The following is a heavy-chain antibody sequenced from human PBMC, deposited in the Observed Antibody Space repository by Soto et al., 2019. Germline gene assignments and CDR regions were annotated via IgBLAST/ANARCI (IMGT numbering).Heavy chain of an antibody. J-gene: IGHJ3*02. CDR1: GFTFSSYA. CDR2: ISGSSSYI. D-gene: IGHD2-15*01. Sequence: PGGSLRLSCAASGFTFSSYAMSWVRQAPGKGLEWVSAISGSSSYIYYADSVKGRFTISRDNAKNSLYLQMNSLRAEDTAVYYCAREEYCSGGSCYYLHAFDIWGQGTMVTVSS. CDR3: AREEYCSGGSCYYLHAFDI. V-gene: IGHV3-21*01.